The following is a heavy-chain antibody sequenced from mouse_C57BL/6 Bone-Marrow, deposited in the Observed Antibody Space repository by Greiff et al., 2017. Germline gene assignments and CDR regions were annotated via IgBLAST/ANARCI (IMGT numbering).Heavy chain of an antibody. CDR3: ARDRGKYYYAMDY. Sequence: EVQRVESEGGLVQPGSSMKLSCTASGFTFSDYYMAWVRQVPEKGLEWVANINYDGSSTYYLDSLKSRFIISRDNAKNILYLQMSSLKSEDTATYYCARDRGKYYYAMDYWGQGTSVTVSS. J-gene: IGHJ4*01. CDR2: INYDGSST. CDR1: GFTFSDYY. V-gene: IGHV5-16*01.